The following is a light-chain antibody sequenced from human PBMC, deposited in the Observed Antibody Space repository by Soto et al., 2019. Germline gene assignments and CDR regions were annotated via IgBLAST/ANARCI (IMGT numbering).Light chain of an antibody. CDR1: QTVSKY. J-gene: IGKJ1*01. V-gene: IGKV1-39*01. CDR3: QQSFSLPWT. Sequence: DIQMTQSPSTLSASVGDSVTITCRASQTVSKYLNWYQQRPGKAPTLLIHIASSLQRGVPSRFSGSGSGTDFTLTINGLQPEDFATYSCQQSFSLPWTFGQGTKVEVK. CDR2: IAS.